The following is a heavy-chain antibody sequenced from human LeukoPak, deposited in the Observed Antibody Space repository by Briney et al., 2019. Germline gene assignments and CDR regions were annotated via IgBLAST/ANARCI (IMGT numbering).Heavy chain of an antibody. J-gene: IGHJ3*02. V-gene: IGHV4-59*01. CDR1: GASISSYY. D-gene: IGHD3-9*01. Sequence: SETLSLTCTVSGASISSYYWSWIRQPPGKGLEWIGYIYNSGSTNYNPSLKSRVSISVDTSKNQFSLKLHSVTAADTAVYYCARCRYFDVYESDRHCDAVDIWGQGTMVTVSS. CDR3: ARCRYFDVYESDRHCDAVDI. CDR2: IYNSGST.